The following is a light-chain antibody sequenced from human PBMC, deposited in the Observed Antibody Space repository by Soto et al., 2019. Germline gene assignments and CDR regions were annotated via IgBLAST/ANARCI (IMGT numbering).Light chain of an antibody. CDR1: SSDVGAYNY. CDR2: DVS. CDR3: SSYTSDNTYV. Sequence: QSALTQPASVSGSPGQSITISCSGTSSDVGAYNYVSWYQQHPGKAPRVMIYDVSNRPSGVSNRFSGSKSGNTATLTISGLQAEDEADYYCSSYTSDNTYVFATGTKLTVL. V-gene: IGLV2-14*01. J-gene: IGLJ1*01.